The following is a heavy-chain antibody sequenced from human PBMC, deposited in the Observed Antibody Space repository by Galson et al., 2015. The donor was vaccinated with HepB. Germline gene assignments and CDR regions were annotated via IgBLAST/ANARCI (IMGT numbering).Heavy chain of an antibody. CDR2: VNPKSGGT. V-gene: IGHV1-2*06. D-gene: IGHD1-26*01. J-gene: IGHJ5*02. CDR3: ARGYGGNYNWFDP. Sequence: SVKVSCKASEYTFTDYYIHWVRQAPGQGLEWMGRVNPKSGGTNYAQNFQGRVTMTGDTSISTAYMELISLRSDDTAVYYCARGYGGNYNWFDPWGQGTLVTVSS. CDR1: EYTFTDYY.